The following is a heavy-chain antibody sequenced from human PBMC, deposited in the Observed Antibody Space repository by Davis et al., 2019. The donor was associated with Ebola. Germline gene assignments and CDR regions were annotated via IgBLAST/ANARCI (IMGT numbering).Heavy chain of an antibody. J-gene: IGHJ4*02. CDR2: IFPGDSDT. Sequence: GESLKISCKVSGYNFIDYWIGWVRQKPGKGLEWMGLIFPGDSDTRYSPSFQGQVTISVDNSISTVYLQWSSLKASDSALYYCASIGAEGYSSFPFDSWGQGTLVTVSS. CDR3: ASIGAEGYSSFPFDS. V-gene: IGHV5-51*01. CDR1: GYNFIDYW. D-gene: IGHD4-11*01.